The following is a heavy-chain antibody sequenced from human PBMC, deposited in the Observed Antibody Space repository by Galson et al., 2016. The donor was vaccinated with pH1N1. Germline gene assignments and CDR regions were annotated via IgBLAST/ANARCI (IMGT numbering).Heavy chain of an antibody. D-gene: IGHD5-12*01. CDR1: GFTVTSYA. Sequence: SLRLSCAASGFTVTSYAMHWVSQAPGKGLEWVAVILYDGTNEYYADSVKGRFTISRDKTQSTVYLQMNSLRTEDTAVYYCARDSEYSGHEGFHWAQGTLVIVAS. J-gene: IGHJ4*02. CDR2: ILYDGTNE. CDR3: ARDSEYSGHEGFH. V-gene: IGHV3-30*04.